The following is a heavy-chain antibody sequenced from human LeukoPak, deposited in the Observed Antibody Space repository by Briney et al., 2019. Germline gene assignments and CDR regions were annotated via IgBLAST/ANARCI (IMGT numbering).Heavy chain of an antibody. D-gene: IGHD2-2*01. CDR1: GYNFPNFW. CDR3: ATPYSTSGGA. Sequence: GESLKISCKASGYNFPNFWIGWVRQMPGKGLEWMAIIYPADPDTRYSPSFEGQVTISADSSINTAYLQWRSLKASDSAMYYCATPYSTSGGAWGQGTLVTVSS. J-gene: IGHJ5*02. CDR2: IYPADPDT. V-gene: IGHV5-51*01.